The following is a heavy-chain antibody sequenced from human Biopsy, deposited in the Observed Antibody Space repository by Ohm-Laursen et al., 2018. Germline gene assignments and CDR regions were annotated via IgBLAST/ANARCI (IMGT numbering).Heavy chain of an antibody. CDR3: ASVAGPRTDYYYSNMDV. J-gene: IGHJ6*02. CDR1: DGSFSGYY. D-gene: IGHD2-2*01. Sequence: SDTLSLTCAVSDGSFSGYYWSWLRQPPGMGLEWIGEINPSGGTNYNPSLAGRVSISLDTSKIHLALKLSSVTAADTAVYYCASVAGPRTDYYYSNMDVWGRGTTVTVSS. V-gene: IGHV4-34*01. CDR2: INPSGGT.